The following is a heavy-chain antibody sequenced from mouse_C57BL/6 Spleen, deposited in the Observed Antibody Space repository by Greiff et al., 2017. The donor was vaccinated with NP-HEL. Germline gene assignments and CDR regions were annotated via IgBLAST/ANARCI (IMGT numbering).Heavy chain of an antibody. J-gene: IGHJ4*01. CDR1: GYAFSSSW. CDR2: IYPGDGDT. Sequence: QVQLQQSGPELVKPGASVKISCKASGYAFSSSWMNWVKQRPGKGLEWIGRIYPGDGDTNYNGKFKGKATLTADKSSSTAYMQLSSLTSEDSAVYFCARGGYSNYGDYAMDYWGQGTSVTVSS. CDR3: ARGGYSNYGDYAMDY. V-gene: IGHV1-82*01. D-gene: IGHD2-5*01.